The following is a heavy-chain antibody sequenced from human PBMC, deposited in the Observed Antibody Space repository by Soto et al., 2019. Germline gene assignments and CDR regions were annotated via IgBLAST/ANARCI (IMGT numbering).Heavy chain of an antibody. Sequence: SETLSLTCTVSGGSISSGDYYWSWIRQPPGKGLEWIGYIYYSGSTYYNPSLKSRVTISVDTSKNQFSLKLSSVTAADTAVYYCAATETVTVDPSYYYYGMDVWGQGTTVPVSS. V-gene: IGHV4-30-4*01. J-gene: IGHJ6*02. CDR1: GGSISSGDYY. CDR3: AATETVTVDPSYYYYGMDV. D-gene: IGHD1-26*01. CDR2: IYYSGST.